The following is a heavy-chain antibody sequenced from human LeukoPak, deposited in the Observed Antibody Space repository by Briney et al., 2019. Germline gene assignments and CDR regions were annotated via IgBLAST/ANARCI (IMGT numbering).Heavy chain of an antibody. V-gene: IGHV3-66*01. CDR3: ARGHREVRGVIDY. J-gene: IGHJ4*02. CDR2: IYSGGST. CDR1: GFTVSSNY. D-gene: IGHD3-10*01. Sequence: GGSLRLSCAASGFTVSSNYMSWVRQAPGKGLEWVSVIYSGGSTYYADSVKGRFTISRDNPKNTLYLQMNSLRAEDTAVYYCARGHREVRGVIDYWGQGTLVTVSS.